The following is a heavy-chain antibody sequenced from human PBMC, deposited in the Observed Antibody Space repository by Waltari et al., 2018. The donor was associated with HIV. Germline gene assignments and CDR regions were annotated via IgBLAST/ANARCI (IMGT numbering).Heavy chain of an antibody. CDR2: ISGSGGST. CDR3: AKEGSIRVVVVPAQPIQH. CDR1: GFTFSSYA. J-gene: IGHJ1*01. D-gene: IGHD2-2*01. V-gene: IGHV3-23*01. Sequence: EVQLLESGGGLVQPGGSLRLSCADSGFTFSSYAMSWVRKAPGKGLEWVSAISGSGGSTYYADSVKGRFTISRDNSKNTLYLQMNSLRAEDTAVYYCAKEGSIRVVVVPAQPIQHWGQGTLVTVSS.